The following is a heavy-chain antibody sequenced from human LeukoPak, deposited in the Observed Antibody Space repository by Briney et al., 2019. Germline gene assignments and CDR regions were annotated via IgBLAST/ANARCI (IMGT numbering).Heavy chain of an antibody. CDR1: GGSISSSSYY. V-gene: IGHV4-39*07. J-gene: IGHJ4*02. D-gene: IGHD5-18*01. CDR3: ARDDSYGYGY. Sequence: PSETLSLTCTVSGGSISSSSYYWGWIRQPPGKGLEWIGSIYYSGSTYYNPSLKSRVTISVDTSKNQFSLKLSSVTAADTAVYYCARDDSYGYGYWGQGTLVTVSS. CDR2: IYYSGST.